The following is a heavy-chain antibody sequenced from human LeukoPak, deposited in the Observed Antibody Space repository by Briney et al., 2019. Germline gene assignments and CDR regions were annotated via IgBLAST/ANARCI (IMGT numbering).Heavy chain of an antibody. CDR3: ARNEESGWYLDY. V-gene: IGHV1-18*01. D-gene: IGHD6-19*01. CDR2: ISAYNGNT. J-gene: IGHJ4*02. CDR1: GYTFTSYD. Sequence: ASVKVSCKASGYTFTSYDINWVRQATGQGLEWMGWISAYNGNTNYAQRLQGRVTMTTDTSTSTAYMELRSLRSDDTAVYYCARNEESGWYLDYWGQGTLVTVSS.